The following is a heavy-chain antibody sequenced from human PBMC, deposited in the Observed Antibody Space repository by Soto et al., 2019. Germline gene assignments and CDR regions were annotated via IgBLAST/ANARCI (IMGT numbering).Heavy chain of an antibody. Sequence: SGPTLVNPTQTLTLTCTFSGFSLSTSGMRVSWIRQPPGKALEWLARIDWDDDKFYSTSLRTRLTISKDTSKNQVVLTMTNMDPVDTATYYCAKTGTDGSWFDPWGQGTLVTVSS. V-gene: IGHV2-70*04. CDR3: AKTGTDGSWFDP. CDR2: IDWDDDK. CDR1: GFSLSTSGMR. J-gene: IGHJ5*02. D-gene: IGHD1-1*01.